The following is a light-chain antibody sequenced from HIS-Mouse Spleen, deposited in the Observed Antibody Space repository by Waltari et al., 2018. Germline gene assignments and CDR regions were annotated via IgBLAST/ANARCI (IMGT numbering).Light chain of an antibody. CDR2: RNN. CDR3: AAWDDSLSGPV. J-gene: IGLJ3*02. Sequence: QSVLTQPPSASGTPGQRVTSSCSGSSSNIGSNYVYWYQQLPGTAPKLLIYRNNQRPSGVPDRFSGSTSGTSASLAISGLRSEDEADYYCAAWDDSLSGPVFGGGTKLTVL. CDR1: SSNIGSNY. V-gene: IGLV1-47*01.